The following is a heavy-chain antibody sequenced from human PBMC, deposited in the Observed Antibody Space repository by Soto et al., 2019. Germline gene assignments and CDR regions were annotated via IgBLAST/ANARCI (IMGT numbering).Heavy chain of an antibody. V-gene: IGHV4-30-4*01. CDR2: IYYTGGT. D-gene: IGHD2-21*01. Sequence: SETLSLTCTVSGGSINNGDYYWTWIRQPPGKGLEFIGYIYYTGGTSYNPSLRSRLAFSMDTSKNQFSLSLTSVTAADTAVYYCARQSVEASVSDWFDPWGQGLLVTVSS. CDR3: ARQSVEASVSDWFDP. CDR1: GGSINNGDYY. J-gene: IGHJ5*02.